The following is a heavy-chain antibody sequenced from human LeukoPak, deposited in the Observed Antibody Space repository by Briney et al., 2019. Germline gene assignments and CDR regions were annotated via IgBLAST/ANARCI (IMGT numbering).Heavy chain of an antibody. Sequence: SETLSLTCTVSGGSISSHYWSWIRQPPGKGLEWIGYIYYSGSTNYNPSLKSRVTISVDTSKNQFSLKLSSVTAADTAVYYCARARGIYDILTGYPWETYYYFDYWGQGTLVTVSS. CDR3: ARARGIYDILTGYPWETYYYFDY. CDR1: GGSISSHY. V-gene: IGHV4-59*11. CDR2: IYYSGST. D-gene: IGHD3-9*01. J-gene: IGHJ4*02.